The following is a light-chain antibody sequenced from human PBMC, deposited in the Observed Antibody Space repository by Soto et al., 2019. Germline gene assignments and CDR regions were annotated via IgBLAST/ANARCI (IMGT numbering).Light chain of an antibody. CDR1: QSVLKN. CDR3: QQYNNRPYT. V-gene: IGKV3-15*01. CDR2: GAS. J-gene: IGKJ2*01. Sequence: ITMTQSPAILSVSPGERATLSCRASQSVLKNLAWFQQKPGQAPRLLILGASSRATGIPVGFSGSGSGTDFTLTISSVESEDFAVYYCQQYNNRPYTFGQGTKLEI.